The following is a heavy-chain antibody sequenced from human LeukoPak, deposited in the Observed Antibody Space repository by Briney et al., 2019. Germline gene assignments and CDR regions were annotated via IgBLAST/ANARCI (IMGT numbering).Heavy chain of an antibody. CDR1: GDSISTSNSY. Sequence: ETLSLTCTVSGDSISTSNSYWGWIRQPPGKGLEWIGSIYYSGNTYYNASLKSRVTISVDTSKNQFSLKLSSVTAADTAVYYCARGLSGRITIFGVVITGRSNWFDPWGQGTLVTVSS. V-gene: IGHV4-39*01. D-gene: IGHD3-3*01. J-gene: IGHJ5*02. CDR3: ARGLSGRITIFGVVITGRSNWFDP. CDR2: IYYSGNT.